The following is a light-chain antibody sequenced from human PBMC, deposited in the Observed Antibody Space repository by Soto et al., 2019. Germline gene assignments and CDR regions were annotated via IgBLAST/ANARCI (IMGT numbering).Light chain of an antibody. CDR3: FSYADGNALV. Sequence: QSVLTQPASVSGSPGQSITISCTGTSSDVGGYDYVSWYQQHPGKAPKLMIYEVNNRPSGVSNRFSGSKSGNTASLTISGLQAEDEADYYCFSYADGNALVFGTGTKVTVL. V-gene: IGLV2-14*01. J-gene: IGLJ1*01. CDR1: SSDVGGYDY. CDR2: EVN.